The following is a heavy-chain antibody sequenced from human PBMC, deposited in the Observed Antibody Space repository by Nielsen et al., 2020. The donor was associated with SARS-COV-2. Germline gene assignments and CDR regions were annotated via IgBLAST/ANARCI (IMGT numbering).Heavy chain of an antibody. CDR2: IYYSGGT. CDR3: ARDGMDYYGSGNLFDY. Sequence: SETLSLTSTVSGGSTSSSSYYWGWIRQPPGKGLEWIGSIYYSGGTYYNLSLKSRVTISVDTSKNQFSLKLSSVTAADTAVYYCARDGMDYYGSGNLFDYWGQGTLVTVSS. D-gene: IGHD3-10*01. V-gene: IGHV4-39*07. J-gene: IGHJ4*02. CDR1: GGSTSSSSYY.